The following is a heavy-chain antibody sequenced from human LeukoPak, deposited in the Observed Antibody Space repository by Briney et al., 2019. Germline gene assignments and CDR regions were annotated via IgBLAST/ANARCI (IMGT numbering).Heavy chain of an antibody. V-gene: IGHV4-59*01. J-gene: IGHJ4*02. CDR1: GGSTSSYY. CDR3: ARDGYSGNDGI. CDR2: IYHSGST. Sequence: SETLSLTCTVSGGSTSSYYWSWIRQPPGKGLEWIGYIYHSGSTNHNPSLKSRVTISVDTSKNQFSLKLSSVTAADAAVYYCARDGYSGNDGIWGQGTLVTVSS. D-gene: IGHD5-12*01.